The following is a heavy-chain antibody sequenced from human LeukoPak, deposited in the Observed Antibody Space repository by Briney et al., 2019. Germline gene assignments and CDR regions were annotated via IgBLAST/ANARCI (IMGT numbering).Heavy chain of an antibody. CDR1: GGSISSGDYY. Sequence: SETLSLTCTVSGGSISSGDYYWSWIRQPPGKGLEWIGYIYYSGSTYYNPSLKSRVTISVDTSKNQFSLKLSSVTAADTAVYYCARDRMGGIYSSSLRTPRYWFDPWGQGTLVTVSS. CDR2: IYYSGST. V-gene: IGHV4-30-4*01. CDR3: ARDRMGGIYSSSLRTPRYWFDP. D-gene: IGHD6-6*01. J-gene: IGHJ5*02.